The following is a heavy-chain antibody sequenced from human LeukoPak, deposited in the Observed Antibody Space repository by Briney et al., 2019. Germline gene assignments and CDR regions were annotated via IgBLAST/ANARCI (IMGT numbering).Heavy chain of an antibody. CDR3: ARRAGAYSHPYDY. V-gene: IGHV3-23*05. CDR1: GFTFSSYA. Sequence: GGSLRLSCTASGFTFSSYAMSWVRQAPGKGLEWVSFIYSGTIHYSDSVKGRFTISRDNSKNTLYLQMNSLRAEDTAVYYCARRAGAYSHPYDYWGQGTLVTVSS. D-gene: IGHD4/OR15-4a*01. CDR2: IYSGTI. J-gene: IGHJ4*02.